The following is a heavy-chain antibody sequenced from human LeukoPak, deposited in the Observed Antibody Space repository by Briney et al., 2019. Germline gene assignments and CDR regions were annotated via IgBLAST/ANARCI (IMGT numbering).Heavy chain of an antibody. Sequence: GASVKVSCKASGYTFTGYYMHWVRQAPGQGLEWMGWINPNSGGTNYAQKFQGRVTITTDESTSTAYMELSSLRSEDTAVYYCALTGYYDSSGYYYYPPFDYWGQGTLVTVSS. J-gene: IGHJ4*02. D-gene: IGHD3-22*01. CDR2: INPNSGGT. V-gene: IGHV1-2*02. CDR3: ALTGYYDSSGYYYYPPFDY. CDR1: GYTFTGYY.